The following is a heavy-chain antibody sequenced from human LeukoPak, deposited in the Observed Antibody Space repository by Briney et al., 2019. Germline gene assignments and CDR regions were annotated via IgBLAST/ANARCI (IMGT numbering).Heavy chain of an antibody. V-gene: IGHV1-18*01. Sequence: ASVKVSCKASGYTFTSYGISWVRQAPGQGLEWMGWTSAYNGNTNYAQKLQGRVTMTTDTSTSTAYMELRSLRSDDTAVYYCAGSRIVVVPAESDAFDIWGQGTMVTVSS. CDR1: GYTFTSYG. CDR3: AGSRIVVVPAESDAFDI. CDR2: TSAYNGNT. D-gene: IGHD2-2*01. J-gene: IGHJ3*02.